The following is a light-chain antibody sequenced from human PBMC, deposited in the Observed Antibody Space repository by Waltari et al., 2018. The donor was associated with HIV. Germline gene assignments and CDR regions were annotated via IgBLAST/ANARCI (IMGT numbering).Light chain of an antibody. J-gene: IGLJ1*01. Sequence: QSALTQPRSVSGSPGQSVTVSCTGTSNDVGGYNYVSWYQQHPGQAPKFIIFDVTARPAGIPDRFSGSKSGNTASLTISGLQAEDDADYYCCSYTGSKIYVFGTGTQVTVL. CDR3: CSYTGSKIYV. CDR2: DVT. V-gene: IGLV2-11*01. CDR1: SNDVGGYNY.